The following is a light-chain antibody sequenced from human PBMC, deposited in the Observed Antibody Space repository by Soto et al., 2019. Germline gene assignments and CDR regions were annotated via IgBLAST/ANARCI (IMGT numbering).Light chain of an antibody. V-gene: IGKV3-20*01. CDR2: GAS. CDR1: QSVSSSY. J-gene: IGKJ4*01. CDR3: QRYGSSPLLT. Sequence: EIVLTQSPGTLSLSPGERATLSCRASQSVSSSYLAWYQQKPGQAPRLLIYGASSRATGIPDRFSGSGSGTDFTLTISRLEPEDFAAYYCQRYGSSPLLTFGGGTKVEIK.